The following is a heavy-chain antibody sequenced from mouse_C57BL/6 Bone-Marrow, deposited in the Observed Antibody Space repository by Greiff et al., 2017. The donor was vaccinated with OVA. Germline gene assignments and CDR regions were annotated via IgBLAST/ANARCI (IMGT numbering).Heavy chain of an antibody. V-gene: IGHV1-61*01. CDR2: IYPSDSET. Sequence: VQLQQPGAELVRPGSSVKLSCKASGYTFTSYWMDWVKQRPGQGLEWIGNIYPSDSETHYTQKFKDKATLTVDKSSSTAYMQLSSLTSEDSAVYYCARRDGYFWYFDVWGTGTTVTVSS. CDR3: ARRDGYFWYFDV. CDR1: GYTFTSYW. J-gene: IGHJ1*03. D-gene: IGHD2-3*01.